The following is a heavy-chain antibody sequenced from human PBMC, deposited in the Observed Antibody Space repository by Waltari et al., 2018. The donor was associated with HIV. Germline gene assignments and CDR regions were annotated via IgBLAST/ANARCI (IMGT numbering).Heavy chain of an antibody. CDR1: GFTFSSYA. CDR2: ISGSGGST. CDR3: AKGHYDFWSGSYYYGMDV. J-gene: IGHJ6*02. Sequence: EVQLLESGGGLVQPGGSLRLSCAASGFTFSSYAMSWVRQAPGKGLGLVSAISGSGGSTDYADSVKGRFTISRDNSKNTLYLQMNSLRAEDTAVYYCAKGHYDFWSGSYYYGMDVWGQGTTVTVSS. V-gene: IGHV3-23*01. D-gene: IGHD3-3*01.